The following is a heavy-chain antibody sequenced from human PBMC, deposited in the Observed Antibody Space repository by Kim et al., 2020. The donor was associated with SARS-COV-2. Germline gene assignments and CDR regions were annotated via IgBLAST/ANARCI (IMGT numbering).Heavy chain of an antibody. CDR3: ARSWGRFGELWAAAFDI. CDR1: GFTVSSNY. Sequence: GGSLRLSCAASGFTVSSNYMSWVRQAQGKGLEWVSVMYSGGSTYYADAVKGRFTFSRDNSKHTRYLQMNSLRAEDTAVYYWARSWGRFGELWAAAFDIWGQGTMVT. CDR2: MYSGGST. D-gene: IGHD3-10*01. V-gene: IGHV3-53*01. J-gene: IGHJ3*02.